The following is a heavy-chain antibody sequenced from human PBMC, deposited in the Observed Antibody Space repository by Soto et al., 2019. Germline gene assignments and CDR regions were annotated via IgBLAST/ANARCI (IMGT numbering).Heavy chain of an antibody. CDR1: GYTFTSYG. V-gene: IGHV1-18*01. D-gene: IGHD2-15*01. CDR2: ISAYNGNT. J-gene: IGHJ4*02. CDR3: ARIPYCSGGSCSYYFDY. Sequence: ASVKVSCKASGYTFTSYGISWVRQAPGQGLEWMGWISAYNGNTNYAQKLQGRVTMTTDTSTSTAYMELRSLRSDDTAVYYCARIPYCSGGSCSYYFDYWGQGTLVTVSS.